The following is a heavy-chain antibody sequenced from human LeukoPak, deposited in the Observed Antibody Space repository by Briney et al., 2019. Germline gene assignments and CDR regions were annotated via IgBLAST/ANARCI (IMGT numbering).Heavy chain of an antibody. Sequence: SETLSLTCTVSGGSISSSSYYWGWIRQPPGKGLEWIGSIYYSGSTYYNPSLKSRVTISVDTSKNQFSLKLGSVTAADTAVYYCARQFLGRWFDPWGQGTLVTVSS. J-gene: IGHJ5*02. CDR1: GGSISSSSYY. CDR3: ARQFLGRWFDP. CDR2: IYYSGST. V-gene: IGHV4-39*01.